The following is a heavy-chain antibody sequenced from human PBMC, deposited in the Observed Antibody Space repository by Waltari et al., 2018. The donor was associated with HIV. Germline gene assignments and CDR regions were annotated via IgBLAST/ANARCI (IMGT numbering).Heavy chain of an antibody. CDR3: ARGLLNYYDSSGYEVAFDI. J-gene: IGHJ3*02. V-gene: IGHV4-34*01. Sequence: QVQLQQWGAGLLKPSETLSLTCAVYGGSSSGYYWSAIRQPPGKGLEWIGEINHSGSTNYNPSLKSRVTISVDTSKNQFSLKLSSVTAADTAVYYCARGLLNYYDSSGYEVAFDIWGQGTMVTVSS. CDR1: GGSSSGYY. D-gene: IGHD3-22*01. CDR2: INHSGST.